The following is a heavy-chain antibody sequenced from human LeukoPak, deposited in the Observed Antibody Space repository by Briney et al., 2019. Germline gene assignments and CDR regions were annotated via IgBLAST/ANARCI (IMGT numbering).Heavy chain of an antibody. CDR3: ARDTAYSGGSYKGFDY. J-gene: IGHJ4*02. Sequence: ASVKVSCKASGYTFTGYYMHWVRQAPGQGLEWMGWINPNSGGTNYAQKFQGRVIMTRDTSISTAYMELSRLRSDDTAVYYCARDTAYSGGSYKGFDYWGQGTLVTVSS. CDR1: GYTFTGYY. D-gene: IGHD2-15*01. V-gene: IGHV1-2*02. CDR2: INPNSGGT.